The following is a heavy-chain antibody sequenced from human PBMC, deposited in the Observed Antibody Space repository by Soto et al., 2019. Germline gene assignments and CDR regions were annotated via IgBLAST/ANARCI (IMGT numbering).Heavy chain of an antibody. J-gene: IGHJ4*02. Sequence: QVQLVQSGAEVKKPGSSVKVSCKASGGTFSSYTISWVRQAPGQGLEWMGRIIPILGIENYAQKFQGRVTITADKSTSTAYMELSSLRSEDTAVYYCARGGRGYSYGYVDYWGQGTLVTVSS. V-gene: IGHV1-69*02. CDR2: IIPILGIE. D-gene: IGHD5-18*01. CDR1: GGTFSSYT. CDR3: ARGGRGYSYGYVDY.